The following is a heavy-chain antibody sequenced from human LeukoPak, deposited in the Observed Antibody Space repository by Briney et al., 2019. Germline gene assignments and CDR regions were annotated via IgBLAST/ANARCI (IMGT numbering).Heavy chain of an antibody. CDR1: GLTFRSYS. J-gene: IGHJ4*02. CDR2: ISSSSSYI. CDR3: ARDLFYYYDSSGYHPTYYFDY. D-gene: IGHD3-22*01. V-gene: IGHV3-21*01. Sequence: GRSLRLSCAASGLTFRSYSMNWVRQAPGKGLEWVSSISSSSSYIYYADSVKGRFTISRDNAKNSLYLQMNSLRAEDTAVYYCARDLFYYYDSSGYHPTYYFDYWGQGTLVTVSS.